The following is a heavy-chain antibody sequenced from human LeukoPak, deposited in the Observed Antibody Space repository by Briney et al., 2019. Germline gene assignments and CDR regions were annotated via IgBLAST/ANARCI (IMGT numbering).Heavy chain of an antibody. CDR3: ARRSGEFDP. CDR2: IYYSGST. Sequence: SETLSLTCTVSGGSISSYYRSWIRQPPGKGLEWIGYIYYSGSTNYNPSLKSRVTISVDTSKNQFSLKLSSVTAADTAVYYCARRSGEFDPWGQGTLVTVSS. CDR1: GGSISSYY. D-gene: IGHD1-1*01. J-gene: IGHJ5*02. V-gene: IGHV4-59*08.